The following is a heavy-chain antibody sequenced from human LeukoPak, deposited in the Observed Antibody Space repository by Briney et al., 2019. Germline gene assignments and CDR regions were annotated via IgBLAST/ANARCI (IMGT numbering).Heavy chain of an antibody. J-gene: IGHJ4*02. CDR2: IRYDGSNK. Sequence: GGSLRLSCAASGFTFSSCGMHWVRQAPGKGLEWVAFIRYDGSNKYYADSVKGRFTISRDNSKNTLYLQMNSLRAEDTAVYYCAKDRDDYGGNFPDYWGQGTLVTVSS. CDR3: AKDRDDYGGNFPDY. D-gene: IGHD4-23*01. CDR1: GFTFSSCG. V-gene: IGHV3-30*02.